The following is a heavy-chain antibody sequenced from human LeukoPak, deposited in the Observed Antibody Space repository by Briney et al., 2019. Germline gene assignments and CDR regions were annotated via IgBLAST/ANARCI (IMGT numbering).Heavy chain of an antibody. CDR1: GFTFSSYW. J-gene: IGHJ4*02. D-gene: IGHD4-17*01. V-gene: IGHV3-74*01. Sequence: GGSLRLSCAASGFTFSSYWMHWVRQAPGKGLVWVSRINSDGSSTSYADSVKGRFTISRDNAKNTLYLQMNSLRAEDTAVYYCAREGDDYGDYELSNGGQGTLVTVSS. CDR3: AREGDDYGDYELSN. CDR2: INSDGSST.